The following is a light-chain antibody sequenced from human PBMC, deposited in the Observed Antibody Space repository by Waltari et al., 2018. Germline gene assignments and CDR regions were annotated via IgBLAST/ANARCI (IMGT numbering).Light chain of an antibody. J-gene: IGKJ4*01. Sequence: DIQMTQSPSTLSASAGDRVTITCRASESISSCLDWYQQKPGKAPKLLIYKASTLETGVPSMFRGSESGTEFTLTISSLQPDDFASYYCQQYKSFPLTFGGATKVEI. CDR2: KAS. CDR3: QQYKSFPLT. V-gene: IGKV1-5*03. CDR1: ESISSC.